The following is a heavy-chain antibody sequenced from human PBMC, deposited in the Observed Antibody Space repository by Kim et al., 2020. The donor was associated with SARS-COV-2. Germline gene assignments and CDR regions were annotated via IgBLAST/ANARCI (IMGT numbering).Heavy chain of an antibody. V-gene: IGHV3-21*01. CDR3: ARGYSYGYSYYYYGMDV. D-gene: IGHD5-18*01. Sequence: GGSLRLSCAASGFTFSSYSMNWVRQAPGKVLEWVSSISSSSSYIYYADSVKGRFTISRDNAKNSLYLQMNSLRAEDTAVYYCARGYSYGYSYYYYGMDVWGQGTTVTVSS. J-gene: IGHJ6*02. CDR1: GFTFSSYS. CDR2: ISSSSSYI.